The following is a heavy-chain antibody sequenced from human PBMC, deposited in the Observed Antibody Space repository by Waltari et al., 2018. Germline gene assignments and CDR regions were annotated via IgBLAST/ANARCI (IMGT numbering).Heavy chain of an antibody. CDR1: GFTFSRYA. Sequence: EVQLVESGGGLVQPGGSLRLSCAASGFTFSRYAMIWVRQAPGKGLEWVSAISCSGGSTYYADSVKGRFTISRDNSKNTLYLQMNSLRAEDTAVYYCAKGYDSSGYPNWFDPWGQGTLVTVSS. CDR3: AKGYDSSGYPNWFDP. J-gene: IGHJ5*02. D-gene: IGHD3-22*01. CDR2: ISCSGGST. V-gene: IGHV3-23*04.